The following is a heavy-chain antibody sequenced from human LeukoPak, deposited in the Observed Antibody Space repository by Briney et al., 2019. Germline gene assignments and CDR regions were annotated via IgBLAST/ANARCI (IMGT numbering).Heavy chain of an antibody. CDR1: GASISSYY. CDR2: ISSSSTTI. D-gene: IGHD6-13*01. CDR3: ARDAQHLVDLYYYYYYMDV. V-gene: IGHV3-48*02. Sequence: ETLSLTCTVSGASISSYYWSWIRQPPGKGLEWVSYISSSSTTIYYADSVKGRFTISRDNAKNSLYLQINSLRDEDTAVYYCARDAQHLVDLYYYYYYMDVWGKGTTVTVSS. J-gene: IGHJ6*03.